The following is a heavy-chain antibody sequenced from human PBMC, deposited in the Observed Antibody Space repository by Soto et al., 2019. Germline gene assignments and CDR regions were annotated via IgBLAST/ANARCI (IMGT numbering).Heavy chain of an antibody. V-gene: IGHV1-46*01. CDR3: ARGGHVVVVTAALDY. Sequence: QVQLVQSGAEVKKPGASVKVSCKASGDTFTDYYIHWVRQAPGQGLEWMGTVNPSGGHTTYAQHFLGRMTMTRDTSTSTLYMELASLTSEDTSIYFCARGGHVVVVTAALDYWGQGTLVTVSS. CDR2: VNPSGGHT. J-gene: IGHJ4*02. D-gene: IGHD2-21*02. CDR1: GDTFTDYY.